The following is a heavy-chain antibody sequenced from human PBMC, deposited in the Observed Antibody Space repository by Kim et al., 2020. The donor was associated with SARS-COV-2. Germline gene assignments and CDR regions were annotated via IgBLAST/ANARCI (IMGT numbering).Heavy chain of an antibody. CDR1: GGSISSYY. CDR3: ARVFWVQDYYDSSGYYYFDY. Sequence: SETLSLTCTVSGGSISSYYWSWIRQPPGKGLEWIGYIYYSGSTNYNPSLKSRVTISVDTSKNQFSLKLSSVTAADTAVYYCARVFWVQDYYDSSGYYYFDYWGQGTLVTVSS. D-gene: IGHD3-22*01. J-gene: IGHJ4*02. V-gene: IGHV4-59*01. CDR2: IYYSGST.